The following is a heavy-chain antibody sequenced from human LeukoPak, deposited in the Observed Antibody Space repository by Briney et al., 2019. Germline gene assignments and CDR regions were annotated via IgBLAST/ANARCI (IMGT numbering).Heavy chain of an antibody. J-gene: IGHJ4*02. CDR3: ARDQGYSYGVEY. CDR1: GGTFSSYA. Sequence: SVKVSCKASGGTFSSYAISWVRQAPGQGLEWMGRIIPILGIANYAQRFQGRVTITADKSTSTAYMELSSLRSEDTAVYYCARDQGYSYGVEYWGQGTLVTVSS. V-gene: IGHV1-69*04. CDR2: IIPILGIA. D-gene: IGHD5-18*01.